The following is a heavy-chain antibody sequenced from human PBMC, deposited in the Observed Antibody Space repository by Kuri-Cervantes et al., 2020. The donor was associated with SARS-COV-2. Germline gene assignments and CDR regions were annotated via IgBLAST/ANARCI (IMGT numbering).Heavy chain of an antibody. CDR2: ISSSGSTI. D-gene: IGHD3-22*01. J-gene: IGHJ4*02. CDR3: ARAGDITMIVEYYFDY. V-gene: IGHV3-48*04. Sequence: GESLKISCAASGFSFSSYGMSWIRQAPGKGLEWVPYISSSGSTIYYADSVKGRFTISRDNAKNSLYLQMNSLRAEDTAVYYCARAGDITMIVEYYFDYWGQGTLVTVSS. CDR1: GFSFSSYG.